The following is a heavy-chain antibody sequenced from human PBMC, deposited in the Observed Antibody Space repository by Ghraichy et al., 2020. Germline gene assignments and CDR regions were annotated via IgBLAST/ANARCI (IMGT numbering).Heavy chain of an antibody. V-gene: IGHV1-24*01. D-gene: IGHD1-26*01. J-gene: IGHJ6*02. Sequence: ASVKVSCKVSGYNLTELSMHWVRQAPGKVLEWMGGFDPEDGETIYAQKFQGRVTMTEDTSTDTAYMELSSLRSEDTAVYYCATDSGSFDYYYYGMDVWGQVSTINVS. CDR1: GYNLTELS. CDR3: ATDSGSFDYYYYGMDV. CDR2: FDPEDGET.